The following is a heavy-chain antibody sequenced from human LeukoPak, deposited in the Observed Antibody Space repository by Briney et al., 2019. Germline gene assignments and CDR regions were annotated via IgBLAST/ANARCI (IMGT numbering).Heavy chain of an antibody. Sequence: GGSLRLSCAASGFTFSSYAMHGVRQAPGKGLEWVAVISYDGSNKYYADSVKGRFTISRDNSKNTLYLQMNSLRAEDTAVYYCASYRTSCYIFCYYGMDVWGQGTTVTVSS. CDR2: ISYDGSNK. V-gene: IGHV3-30-3*01. CDR3: ASYRTSCYIFCYYGMDV. D-gene: IGHD2-2*02. J-gene: IGHJ6*02. CDR1: GFTFSSYA.